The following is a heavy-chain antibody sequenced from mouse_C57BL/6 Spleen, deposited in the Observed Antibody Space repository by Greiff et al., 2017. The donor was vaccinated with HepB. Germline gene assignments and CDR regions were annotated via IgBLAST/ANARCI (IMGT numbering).Heavy chain of an antibody. J-gene: IGHJ4*01. CDR3: ASDGYLYAMDY. D-gene: IGHD2-3*01. Sequence: EVMLVESGGGLVKPGGSLKLSCAASGFTFSDYGMHWVRQAPEKGLEWVAYISSGSSTIYYADTVKGRFTISRDNAKNTLFLQMASLRSEDTDMYYCASDGYLYAMDYWGQGTSVTVSS. V-gene: IGHV5-17*01. CDR2: ISSGSSTI. CDR1: GFTFSDYG.